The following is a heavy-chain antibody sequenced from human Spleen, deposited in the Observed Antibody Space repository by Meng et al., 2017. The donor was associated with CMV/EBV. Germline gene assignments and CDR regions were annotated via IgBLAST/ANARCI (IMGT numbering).Heavy chain of an antibody. CDR3: ARESTVDYRVDY. J-gene: IGHJ4*02. Sequence: GESLKISCAASGFTLRIYWMHWVRQIPGKGLVWVSRISSDGSSTTYADSVKGRFTISRDNTKNTVHLQMNSLRVEDTAVYYCARESTVDYRVDYWGQGTLVTVSS. CDR1: GFTLRIYW. D-gene: IGHD7-27*01. CDR2: ISSDGSST. V-gene: IGHV3-74*03.